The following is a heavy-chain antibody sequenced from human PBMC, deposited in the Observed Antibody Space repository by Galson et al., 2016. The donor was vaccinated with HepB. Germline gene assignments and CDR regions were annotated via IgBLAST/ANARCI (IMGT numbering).Heavy chain of an antibody. CDR3: AKARMPVDF. CDR1: GFTFSSYA. J-gene: IGHJ4*02. V-gene: IGHV3-23*01. CDR2: IGGSGYTT. D-gene: IGHD1-14*01. Sequence: SLRLSCAASGFTFSSYAMSWVRQAPGKGLDWVSAIGGSGYTTYYADSVKGRFTISRDNSKNTLYLQMSGLSAEDTAVYYCAKARMPVDFWGQGTLVTVSS.